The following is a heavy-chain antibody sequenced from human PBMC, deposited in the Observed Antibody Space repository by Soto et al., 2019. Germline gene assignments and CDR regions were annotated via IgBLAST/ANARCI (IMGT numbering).Heavy chain of an antibody. CDR1: GYTFTSYD. V-gene: IGHV1-8*01. CDR2: MNPNSGNT. Sequence: QVQLVQSGAEVKKPGASVKVSCKASGYTFTSYDINWVRQATGQGLEYLGWMNPNSGNTAYVQKFQGRVTMTWDTSITTAYMERSSLRYEDTAVYFCARGIKYGAYSRWFAPWGQGTLVTVSS. J-gene: IGHJ5*02. D-gene: IGHD4-17*01. CDR3: ARGIKYGAYSRWFAP.